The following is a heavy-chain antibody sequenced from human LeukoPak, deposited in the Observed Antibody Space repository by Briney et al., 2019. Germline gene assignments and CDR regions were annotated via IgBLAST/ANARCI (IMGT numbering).Heavy chain of an antibody. CDR3: ARVDTVMAYYFDL. V-gene: IGHV3-53*04. D-gene: IGHD5-18*01. Sequence: AGGSLRLSCAASGVTVSTNCMTWVRQAPGKGLEWVSTIYSGGTTYYADSVMGRFTISRHNSRSTLYLQMNSLRAEDTAVYYCARVDTVMAYYFDLWGQGTLVTVSS. CDR1: GVTVSTNC. J-gene: IGHJ4*02. CDR2: IYSGGTT.